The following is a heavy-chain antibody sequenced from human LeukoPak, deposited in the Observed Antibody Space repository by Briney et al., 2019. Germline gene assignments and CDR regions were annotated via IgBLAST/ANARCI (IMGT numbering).Heavy chain of an antibody. D-gene: IGHD3-22*01. CDR2: ISGTGDTT. V-gene: IGHV3-23*01. CDR1: GFTFSSHA. J-gene: IGHJ4*02. CDR3: AKALRVMYFYDSSGYYYTPFDY. Sequence: GGSLRLSCAASGFTFSSHAMSWVRQAPGKGLEWVSSISGTGDTTHYADSVKGRFTMSRDNFETTLYLQMNSLRAEDTAVYYCAKALRVMYFYDSSGYYYTPFDYWGQGTLVTVSS.